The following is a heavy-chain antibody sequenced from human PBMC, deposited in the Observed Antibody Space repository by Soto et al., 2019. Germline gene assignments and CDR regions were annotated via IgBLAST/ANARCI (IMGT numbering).Heavy chain of an antibody. J-gene: IGHJ6*02. Sequence: QVQLVQSGAEVKKPESSVRVSCKASGGTFNSYAITWVRQAPGQGLEWMGGTIPMFSTTNYAEKFQGRVTITADESTNTAYMELSSPRSEDTAVYYCTRCGIRYHSIGYYLGIDGMDVWGQGTTVIVSS. CDR3: TRCGIRYHSIGYYLGIDGMDV. CDR2: TIPMFSTT. V-gene: IGHV1-69*12. CDR1: GGTFNSYA. D-gene: IGHD3-22*01.